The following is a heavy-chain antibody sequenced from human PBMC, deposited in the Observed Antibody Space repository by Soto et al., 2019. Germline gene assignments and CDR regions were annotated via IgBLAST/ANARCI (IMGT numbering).Heavy chain of an antibody. CDR1: GDSVSSNSSA. CDR3: AREPPLYYDYIWGSYPLRDYYYYMDV. Sequence: QTHSLTCAISGDSVSSNSSAWNWIRQSPSRGLEWLGRTYYRSKWYNDYAVSVKSRITINPDTSKNQFSLQLNSVTPEDTAVYYCAREPPLYYDYIWGSYPLRDYYYYMDVWGKGTTVTVSS. CDR2: TYYRSKWYN. J-gene: IGHJ6*03. V-gene: IGHV6-1*01. D-gene: IGHD3-16*01.